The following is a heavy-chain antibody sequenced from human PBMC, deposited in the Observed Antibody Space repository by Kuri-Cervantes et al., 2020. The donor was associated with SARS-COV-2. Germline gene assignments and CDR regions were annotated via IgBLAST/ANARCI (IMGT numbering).Heavy chain of an antibody. J-gene: IGHJ4*02. CDR3: ASVEGVTPDY. Sequence: GGSLRLSCAASGFTFSSYEMNWVRQAPGKGLEWVSYISSSGNTIYYADSVKSRFTISRDNAKNSLYLQMNSLRAEDTAVYYCASVEGVTPDYWGQGTLVTVSS. D-gene: IGHD5-18*01. CDR1: GFTFSSYE. V-gene: IGHV3-48*03. CDR2: ISSSGNTI.